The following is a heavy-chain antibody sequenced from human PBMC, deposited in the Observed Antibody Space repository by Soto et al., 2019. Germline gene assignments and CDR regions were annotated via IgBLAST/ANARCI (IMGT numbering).Heavy chain of an antibody. D-gene: IGHD3-16*01. V-gene: IGHV3-23*01. CDR1: GFTFSSYS. CDR2: ISGSGGST. CDR3: AKAFMINPDAFDI. J-gene: IGHJ3*02. Sequence: PGGSLRLSCAASGFTFSSYSMSWVRQAPGKGLEWVSAISGSGGSTYYADSVKGRFTISRDNSKNTLYLQMNSLRAEDTAVYYYAKAFMINPDAFDIWGQGTMVXFS.